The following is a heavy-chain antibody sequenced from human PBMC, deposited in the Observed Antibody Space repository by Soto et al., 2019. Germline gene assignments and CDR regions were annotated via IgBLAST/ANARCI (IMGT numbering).Heavy chain of an antibody. J-gene: IGHJ5*02. CDR2: ISASIGHT. CDR3: ARTSYCSGGTCTNWFDP. Sequence: ASLKVSCKASGGTFSSYSITWVRQAPVQGLEWVGWISASIGHTNYAQSFEGRVSVTTDRSTTTAYMELRSLRYDDTAVYYCARTSYCSGGTCTNWFDPWGQGTLVTVSS. CDR1: GGTFSSYS. V-gene: IGHV1-18*01. D-gene: IGHD2-15*01.